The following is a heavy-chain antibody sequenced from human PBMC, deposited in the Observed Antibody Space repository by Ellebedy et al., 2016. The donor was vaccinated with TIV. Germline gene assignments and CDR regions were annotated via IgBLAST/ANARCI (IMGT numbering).Heavy chain of an antibody. CDR1: GGSVSSANYF. D-gene: IGHD2-21*01. V-gene: IGHV4-61*01. CDR2: VSYSGSP. CDR3: ARDGRFCDAVCYSYFDF. J-gene: IGHJ4*02. Sequence: SETLSLXXTVSGGSVSSANYFWTWIRRAPGKGLEWIGSVSYSGSPNYNPSLKSRVTITGDSSKNQFSLRLNSVTAADTAVYYCARDGRFCDAVCYSYFDFWGRGTLVTVSS.